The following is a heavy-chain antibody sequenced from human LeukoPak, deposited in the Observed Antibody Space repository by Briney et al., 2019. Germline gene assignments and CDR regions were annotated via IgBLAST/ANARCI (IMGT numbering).Heavy chain of an antibody. CDR2: INHSGST. CDR1: GGSFSGYY. Sequence: SETLSLTCAVYGGSFSGYYWSWIRQPPGKGLEWIGEINHSGSTNYNPSLKSRVTIPVDTSKNQFSLKLSSVTAADTAVYYCARGPRIAARRYAFDIWGQGTMVTVSS. J-gene: IGHJ3*02. V-gene: IGHV4-34*01. D-gene: IGHD6-6*01. CDR3: ARGPRIAARRYAFDI.